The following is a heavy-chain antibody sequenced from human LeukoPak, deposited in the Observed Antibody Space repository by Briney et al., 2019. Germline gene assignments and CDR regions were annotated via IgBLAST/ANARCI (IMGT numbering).Heavy chain of an antibody. Sequence: ASVKVSCKASGGTFRSYAISWVRQAPGQGLEWMGGIIPIFGTANYAQKFQGRVTITADESTSTAYMELSSLRSEDTAVYYCARVGGYCSGGSCYSGYYFDYWGQGTLVTVSS. D-gene: IGHD2-15*01. J-gene: IGHJ4*02. CDR2: IIPIFGTA. V-gene: IGHV1-69*01. CDR1: GGTFRSYA. CDR3: ARVGGYCSGGSCYSGYYFDY.